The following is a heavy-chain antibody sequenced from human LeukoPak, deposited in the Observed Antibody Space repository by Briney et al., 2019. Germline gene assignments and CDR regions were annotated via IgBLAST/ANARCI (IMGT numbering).Heavy chain of an antibody. CDR3: ARDGQYNWKDNYYYYYMDV. CDR2: IIPIFGTA. Sequence: SSVTVSFKASGGTFSSYAISWVRQAPGQGLEWMGGIIPIFGTANYAQKFQGRVTITTDESTSTAYMELSSLRSEDTAVYYCARDGQYNWKDNYYYYYMDVWGKGTTVTVSS. V-gene: IGHV1-69*05. J-gene: IGHJ6*03. D-gene: IGHD1-20*01. CDR1: GGTFSSYA.